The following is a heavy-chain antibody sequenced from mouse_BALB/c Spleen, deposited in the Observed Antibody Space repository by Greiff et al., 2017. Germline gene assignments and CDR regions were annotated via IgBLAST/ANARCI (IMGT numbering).Heavy chain of an antibody. D-gene: IGHD2-4*01. V-gene: IGHV1-9*01. CDR1: GYPFSSYW. CDR3: ARSNYYDYEGYYFDY. Sequence: VQLQQSGAELMKPGASVKISCKATGYPFSSYWIEWVKQRPGHGLEWIGEILPGSGSTNYNEKFKGKATFTADTSSNTAYMQLSSLTSEDSAVYYCARSNYYDYEGYYFDYWGQGTTLTVSS. CDR2: ILPGSGST. J-gene: IGHJ2*01.